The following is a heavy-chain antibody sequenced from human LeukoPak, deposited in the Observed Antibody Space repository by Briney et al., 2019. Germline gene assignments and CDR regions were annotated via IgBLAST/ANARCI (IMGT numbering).Heavy chain of an antibody. CDR1: GGTFSSYA. CDR3: ARGYDSSGYYHSDFDY. D-gene: IGHD3-22*01. CDR2: IIPIFGIA. J-gene: IGHJ4*02. Sequence: ASVKVSCKASGGTFSSYAISWVRQAPGQGLEWMGRIIPIFGIANYAQRFQGRVTITADKSTSTAYMELSSLRSEDTAVYYCARGYDSSGYYHSDFDYWGQGNLVTVSS. V-gene: IGHV1-69*04.